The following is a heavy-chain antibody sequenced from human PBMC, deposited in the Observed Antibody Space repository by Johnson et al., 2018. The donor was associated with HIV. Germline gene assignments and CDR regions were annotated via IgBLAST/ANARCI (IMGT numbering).Heavy chain of an antibody. V-gene: IGHV3-66*01. CDR2: IYSGGNT. D-gene: IGHD3-22*01. CDR1: GFTVSSNY. CDR3: AREARIVVVEPSDAFDI. J-gene: IGHJ3*02. Sequence: VQLVESGGGLVQPGGSLRLSCAASGFTVSSNYMSWVRQAPGKGLEWVSVIYSGGNTYYADSVKGRFTISRDNSKNTLSLQMNSLRVEGTAVYYCAREARIVVVEPSDAFDIWGQGTMVTVSS.